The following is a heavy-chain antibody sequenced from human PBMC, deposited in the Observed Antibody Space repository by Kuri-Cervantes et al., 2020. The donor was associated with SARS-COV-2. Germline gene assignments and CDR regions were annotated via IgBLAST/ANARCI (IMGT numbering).Heavy chain of an antibody. V-gene: IGHV3-48*02. Sequence: GESLKISCADSGLTFSSRSMNWVRQAPGMGLEWVSHIDASGKSRYYIDSVQGRFTISRDNARNSLYLQMNSLTEEDTAVYYCSTTWDHWGQGTLVTVSS. J-gene: IGHJ4*02. D-gene: IGHD1-14*01. CDR2: IDASGKSR. CDR1: GLTFSSRS. CDR3: STTWDH.